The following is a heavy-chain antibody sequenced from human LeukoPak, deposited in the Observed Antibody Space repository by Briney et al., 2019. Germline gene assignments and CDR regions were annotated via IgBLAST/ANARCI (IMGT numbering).Heavy chain of an antibody. Sequence: PGGSLRLSCAASGFTFSSYAMSWVRQAPGKGLQWVSSISGSGDSTYYADSVKGRFTVSRDNSNNTPYLQMNSLRAEDTAVYYCAILIAVAGPATFYWGQGTLVTVSS. J-gene: IGHJ4*02. CDR2: ISGSGDST. CDR3: AILIAVAGPATFY. D-gene: IGHD6-19*01. CDR1: GFTFSSYA. V-gene: IGHV3-23*01.